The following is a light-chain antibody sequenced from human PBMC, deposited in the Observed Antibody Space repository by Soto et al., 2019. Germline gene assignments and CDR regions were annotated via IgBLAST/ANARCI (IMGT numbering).Light chain of an antibody. CDR3: QQRSNWPPR. J-gene: IGKJ5*01. CDR1: QSVSSSY. V-gene: IGKV3D-20*02. CDR2: GAS. Sequence: EIVLTQSPGTLSLSPGERATLSCRASQSVSSSYLAWYQQKPGQAPRLLIYGASSRATGIPDRFSGSGSGTDFTLTISSLEPEDFAVYYCQQRSNWPPRFGQGTRLEIK.